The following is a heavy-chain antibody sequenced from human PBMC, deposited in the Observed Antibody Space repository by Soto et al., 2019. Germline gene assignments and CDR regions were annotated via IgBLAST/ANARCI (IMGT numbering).Heavy chain of an antibody. CDR3: ARTNGAYSNYFDY. CDR2: IGGSSGHI. J-gene: IGHJ4*02. CDR1: GFTFSSYS. D-gene: IGHD2-8*01. Sequence: EVQLVESGGGLVKPGGSLRLSCAASGFTFSSYSMVWVRQAPEKGLEWVFSIGGSSGHIYYADSLKGRFTISRDNAKNSLYLQMNSLRVDDTAVYYCARTNGAYSNYFDYWGQGTLVTVSS. V-gene: IGHV3-21*01.